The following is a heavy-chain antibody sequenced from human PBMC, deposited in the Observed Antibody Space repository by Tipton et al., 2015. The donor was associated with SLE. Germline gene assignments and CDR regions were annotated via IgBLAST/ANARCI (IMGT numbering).Heavy chain of an antibody. CDR3: AVAAAGDWYFDL. V-gene: IGHV4-39*01. J-gene: IGHJ2*01. D-gene: IGHD6-13*01. Sequence: PGLVKPSETLSLTCTVSGGSISSSSYYWGWIRQPPGKGLEWIGSIYYSGSTYYNPSLKSRVTISVDTSKNQFSLKLTSVTAADTAVYYCAVAAAGDWYFDLWGRGTLVTVSS. CDR2: IYYSGST. CDR1: GGSISSSSYY.